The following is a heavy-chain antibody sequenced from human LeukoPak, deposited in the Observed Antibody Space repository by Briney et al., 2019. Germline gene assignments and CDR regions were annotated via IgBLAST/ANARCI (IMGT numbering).Heavy chain of an antibody. J-gene: IGHJ5*02. CDR2: IRSKAYGGTT. Sequence: GGSLRLSCTASGFTFGDYAMSWVRQAPGKGLEWVGFIRSKAYGGTTEYAASVKGRFTISRDDSKSIAYLQMNSLKTEDTAVYYCTFYGSMRQLFDPWGQGTLVTVSS. V-gene: IGHV3-49*04. D-gene: IGHD2/OR15-2a*01. CDR3: TFYGSMRQLFDP. CDR1: GFTFGDYA.